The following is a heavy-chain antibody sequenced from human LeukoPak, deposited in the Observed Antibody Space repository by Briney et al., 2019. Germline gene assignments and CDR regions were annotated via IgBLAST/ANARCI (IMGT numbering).Heavy chain of an antibody. Sequence: GGSLRLSCAASEFIFSLYAMNWVRQAPGKGLEWVSYINDVSGDIHYADSVKGRFTISRDNAKNTLYLQMNSLRAEDTAVYYCARDTYQPGRIDCWGQGTLVIVSS. J-gene: IGHJ4*02. CDR3: ARDTYQPGRIDC. CDR1: EFIFSLYA. D-gene: IGHD2-2*01. CDR2: INDVSGDI. V-gene: IGHV3-21*05.